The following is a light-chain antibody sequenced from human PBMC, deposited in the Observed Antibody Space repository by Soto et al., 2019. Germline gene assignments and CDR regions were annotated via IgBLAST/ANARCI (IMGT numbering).Light chain of an antibody. CDR3: QQRSNWRT. V-gene: IGKV3-11*01. CDR2: DAS. Sequence: EIVLTQSPATLSLSPGERATLSCRARQNVSSYLAWYQQKPGQAPRLLIYDASNRATGIPARFSGSGSGTDFTLTIISLEPEDFAVYYCQQRSNWRTFGGGTKVEIK. CDR1: QNVSSY. J-gene: IGKJ4*01.